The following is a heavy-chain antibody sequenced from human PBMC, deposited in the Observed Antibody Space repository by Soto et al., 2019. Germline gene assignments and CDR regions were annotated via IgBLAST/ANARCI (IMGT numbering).Heavy chain of an antibody. CDR3: TRSRRSILMVYGFGGMDV. J-gene: IGHJ6*02. V-gene: IGHV3-23*01. D-gene: IGHD2-8*01. CDR1: GFTVGSHA. CDR2: ISGSGDGT. Sequence: GGSLRLSCAASGFTVGSHAISWVRQAPWKGLEWVSSISGSGDGTYYGDSVKGRFTISRDSSSSTLYLQMDNLRGEDTAVYFCTRSRRSILMVYGFGGMDVWGQGTTVTVSS.